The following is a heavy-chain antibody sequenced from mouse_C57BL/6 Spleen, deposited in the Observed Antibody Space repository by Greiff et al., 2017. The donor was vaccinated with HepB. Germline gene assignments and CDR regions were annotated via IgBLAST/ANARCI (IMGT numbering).Heavy chain of an antibody. Sequence: QVQLKESGPELVKPGASVKLSCKASGYTFTSYDINWVKQRPGQGLAWIGLIYPSDGSTKYTQKFKGKTTLTVDTSSSTAYMELRSLTSEDSAVYFWASEEINVTYCFAYWGQGTLVTVSA. CDR1: GYTFTSYD. CDR2: IYPSDGST. J-gene: IGHJ3*01. V-gene: IGHV1-85*01. D-gene: IGHD2-13*01. CDR3: ASEEINVTYCFAY.